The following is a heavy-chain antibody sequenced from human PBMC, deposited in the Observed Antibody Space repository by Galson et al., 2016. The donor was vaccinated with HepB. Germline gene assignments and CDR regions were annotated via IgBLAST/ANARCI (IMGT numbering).Heavy chain of an antibody. CDR1: GFTFSTYG. V-gene: IGHV3-33*01. CDR3: ARDGRKDWVDAFDI. D-gene: IGHD3-9*01. J-gene: IGHJ3*02. Sequence: SLRLSCAASGFTFSTYGMHWVRQAPGKGLEWVAVIWFDGSNKYYADSVKGRLTISRDNSKYTLYLQMNSLRAEDTAAYYCARDGRKDWVDAFDIWGQGTMVTVSS. CDR2: IWFDGSNK.